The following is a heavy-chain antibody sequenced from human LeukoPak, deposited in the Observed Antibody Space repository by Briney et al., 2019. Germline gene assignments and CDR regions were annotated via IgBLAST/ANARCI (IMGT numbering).Heavy chain of an antibody. CDR2: ISWNSGSI. D-gene: IGHD3-10*01. CDR3: AKDSMVRAPFYYYYMDV. Sequence: GGSLRLSCAASEFTFDDYAMHWVRQAPGKGLEWVSGISWNSGSIGYADSVKGRFTISRDNAKNSLYLQMNSLRAEDTALYYCAKDSMVRAPFYYYYMDVWGKGTTVTISS. V-gene: IGHV3-9*01. CDR1: EFTFDDYA. J-gene: IGHJ6*03.